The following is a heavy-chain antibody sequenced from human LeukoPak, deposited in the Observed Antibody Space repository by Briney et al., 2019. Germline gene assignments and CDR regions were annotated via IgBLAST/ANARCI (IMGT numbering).Heavy chain of an antibody. V-gene: IGHV3-20*04. J-gene: IGHJ4*02. CDR3: ARDLGYPTSYFDY. CDR1: GLTFDDYG. CDR2: INWNGGST. D-gene: IGHD6-13*01. Sequence: GGSLRLSCAASGLTFDDYGMSWVRQAPGKGLEWVSGINWNGGSTGYADSVTGRFTISRDNAKNSLYLQMNSLRAEDTALYYCARDLGYPTSYFDYWGQGTLVTFSS.